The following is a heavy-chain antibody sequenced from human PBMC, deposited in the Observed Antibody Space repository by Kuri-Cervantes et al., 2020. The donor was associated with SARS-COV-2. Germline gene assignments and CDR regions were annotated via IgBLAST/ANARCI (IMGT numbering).Heavy chain of an antibody. CDR3: ARGRYFDWFTYFDY. CDR1: GFPFSTYA. V-gene: IGHV3-30*04. CDR2: ISYDGSNK. Sequence: GGSLRLSFAASGFPFSTYAMHWFRQAPGKGLEWVAVISYDGSNKYYADSVKGRFTISRDNSKNTLYLQMNSLRAEDTAVYYCARGRYFDWFTYFDYWGQGSLVTVSS. D-gene: IGHD3-9*01. J-gene: IGHJ4*02.